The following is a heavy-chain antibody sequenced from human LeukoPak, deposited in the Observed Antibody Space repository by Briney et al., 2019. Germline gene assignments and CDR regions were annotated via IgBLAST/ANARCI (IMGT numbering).Heavy chain of an antibody. Sequence: GGSLRLSCAASGFTVSSNYMSWVRLAPGKGLEWVSVIYSGGSTYYADSVKGRFTISRDNSKNTLYLQMNSLRAEDTAVYYCARIVVNSIAVAHWFDPWGQGTLVTVSS. CDR1: GFTVSSNY. CDR2: IYSGGST. J-gene: IGHJ5*02. V-gene: IGHV3-53*01. CDR3: ARIVVNSIAVAHWFDP. D-gene: IGHD6-19*01.